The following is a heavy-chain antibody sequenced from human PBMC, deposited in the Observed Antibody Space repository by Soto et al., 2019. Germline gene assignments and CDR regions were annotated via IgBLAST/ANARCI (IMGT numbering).Heavy chain of an antibody. CDR2: MNPNSGNT. CDR1: GYTFTSYD. CDR3: ATGDYGDYVGPVESNDY. D-gene: IGHD4-17*01. Sequence: QVQLVQSGAEVKKPGASVKVSCKASGYTFTSYDINWLRQATGQGLEWMGWMNPNSGNTGYAQKFQGRVTITRNTSISTAYMELSSLRSEDTAVYYCATGDYGDYVGPVESNDYWGQGTLVTVSS. V-gene: IGHV1-8*01. J-gene: IGHJ4*02.